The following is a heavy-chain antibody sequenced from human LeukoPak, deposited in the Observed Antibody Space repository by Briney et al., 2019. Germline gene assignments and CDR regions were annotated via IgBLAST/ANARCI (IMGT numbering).Heavy chain of an antibody. CDR2: TYYRSEWYK. D-gene: IGHD1-1*01. J-gene: IGHJ4*02. CDR3: ARDQDGYNWYYFDY. V-gene: IGHV6-1*01. CDR1: GDTVSSNSAA. Sequence: SQTLSLTCATSGDTVSSNSAAWNWIRQSPSRGLEWLGRTYYRSEWYKDYAVSVKSRITINADTSKNQFSLQLNSVTPEDTAVYYCARDQDGYNWYYFDYWGQGTLVTVSS.